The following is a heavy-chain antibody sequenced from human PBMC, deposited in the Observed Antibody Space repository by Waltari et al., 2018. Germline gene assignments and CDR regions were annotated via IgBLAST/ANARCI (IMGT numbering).Heavy chain of an antibody. V-gene: IGHV3-15*01. CDR2: IKSNVDGGTT. CDR3: VTRGYNWNEMTFRY. J-gene: IGHJ4*02. Sequence: EVQLVESGGGLVKPGGSLRLSCAASGFTFSNAWMTWVRQAPGKGLEWVGHIKSNVDGGTTDYAAPVKGRFTISRDDSDSTLYLQMDTLKIEDTAVYYCVTRGYNWNEMTFRYWGQGTLVIVSS. D-gene: IGHD1-1*01. CDR1: GFTFSNAW.